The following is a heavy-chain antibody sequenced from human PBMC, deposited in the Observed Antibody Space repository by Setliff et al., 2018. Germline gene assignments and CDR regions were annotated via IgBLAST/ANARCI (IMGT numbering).Heavy chain of an antibody. D-gene: IGHD3-10*01. Sequence: SETLSLTCSVSGGSISSGGFYWSWIRQSAGRGLEWIGHFHTGGDTDYNLSLKSRVTISLDSSKNQFSLRLSSVTAADAAVYFCARESATIGEFPLYYFDKWGQG. J-gene: IGHJ4*02. V-gene: IGHV4-61*09. CDR3: ARESATIGEFPLYYFDK. CDR2: FHTGGDT. CDR1: GGSISSGGFY.